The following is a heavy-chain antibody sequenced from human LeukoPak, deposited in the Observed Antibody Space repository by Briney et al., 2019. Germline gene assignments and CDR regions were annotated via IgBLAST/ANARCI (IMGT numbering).Heavy chain of an antibody. D-gene: IGHD3-10*01. CDR2: ISSNEYDT. CDR1: GFTFSAYF. CDR3: AREGGGALDY. Sequence: GGSLRLSCSASGFTFSAYFMHWVRQAPGKGLEYVSSISSNEYDTYYADSVKGRFTISRDNSKNTVYLQMNSLRAEDTAVYYCAREGGGALDYWGQGTLVTVSS. J-gene: IGHJ4*02. V-gene: IGHV3-64*04.